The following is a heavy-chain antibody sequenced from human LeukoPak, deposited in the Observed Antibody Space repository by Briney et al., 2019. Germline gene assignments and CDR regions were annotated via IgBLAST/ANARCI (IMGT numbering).Heavy chain of an antibody. D-gene: IGHD2-2*01. CDR2: IYYSGST. V-gene: IGHV4-59*01. Sequence: PSETLSLTXTVSGGSISSYYWSWIRQPPGKGLEWIGYIYYSGSTNYNPSLKSRVTISVDTSKNQFSLKLSSVTAADTAVSYCARVGVPTAFDYWGQGTLVTVSS. CDR3: ARVGVPTAFDY. J-gene: IGHJ4*02. CDR1: GGSISSYY.